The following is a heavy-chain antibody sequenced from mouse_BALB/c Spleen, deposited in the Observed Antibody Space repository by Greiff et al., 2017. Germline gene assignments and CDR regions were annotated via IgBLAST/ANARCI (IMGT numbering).Heavy chain of an antibody. CDR2: IWSGGST. CDR3: ARSWDY. CDR1: GFSLTSYG. V-gene: IGHV2-2*02. Sequence: VQLQQSGPGLVQPSQSLSITCTVSGFSLTSYGVHWVRQSPGKGLEWLGVIWSGGSTDYNAAFISRLSISKDNSKSQVFFKMNSLQANDTATYYCARSWDYWGQGTSVTVSS. J-gene: IGHJ4*01.